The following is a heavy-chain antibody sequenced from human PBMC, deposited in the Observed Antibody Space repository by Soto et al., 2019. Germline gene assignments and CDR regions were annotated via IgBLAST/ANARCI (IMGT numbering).Heavy chain of an antibody. J-gene: IGHJ6*02. CDR2: IYYSGST. CDR3: ARCYIYYYGMDV. Sequence: PSETLSLTCTVSGGSISSGDYYWSWIRQPPGKGLEWIGYIYYSGSTYYNPSLKSRVTISVDTPKNQFSLKLSSVTAADTAVYYCARCYIYYYGMDVWGQGTTVTSP. CDR1: GGSISSGDYY. V-gene: IGHV4-30-4*01. D-gene: IGHD3-16*02.